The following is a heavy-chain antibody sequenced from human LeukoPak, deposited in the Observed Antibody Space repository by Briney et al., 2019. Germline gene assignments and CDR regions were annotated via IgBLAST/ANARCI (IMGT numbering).Heavy chain of an antibody. J-gene: IGHJ3*02. Sequence: SETLSLTCAAYGGSFSSYFRSWVRQPPGKGLEWIGYIYYSGSTKYNPSLKSRVTISLDTSKNQFSLKLTSVTAADTAVYYCARHGGVVRGQGSDAFDIWGQGTMVTVSS. CDR1: GGSFSSYF. CDR3: ARHGGVVRGQGSDAFDI. D-gene: IGHD3-10*01. CDR2: IYYSGST. V-gene: IGHV4-59*08.